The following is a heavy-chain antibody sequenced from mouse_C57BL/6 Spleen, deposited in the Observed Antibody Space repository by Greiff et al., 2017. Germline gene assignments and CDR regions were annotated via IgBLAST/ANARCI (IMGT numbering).Heavy chain of an antibody. CDR3: ARDGYYSYWYFDV. CDR2: ISGGGGNT. D-gene: IGHD2-3*01. V-gene: IGHV5-9*01. Sequence: EVQLVESGGGLVKPGGSLKLSCAASGFTFSSYTMSWVRQTPEKRLEWVATISGGGGNTYYPDSVKGRFTISRDNAKNTLYLQMSSLRSEDTALYYCARDGYYSYWYFDVWGTGTTVTVSS. CDR1: GFTFSSYT. J-gene: IGHJ1*03.